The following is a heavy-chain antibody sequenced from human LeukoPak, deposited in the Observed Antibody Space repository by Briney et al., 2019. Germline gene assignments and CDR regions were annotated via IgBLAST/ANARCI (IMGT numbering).Heavy chain of an antibody. J-gene: IGHJ4*02. CDR3: AKKLGIAADGTDWSH. V-gene: IGHV3-23*01. Sequence: PGGSLRLSCAASGFTFSSYAMSWVRQAPGKGLEWVSGLSSSGGRTYYADSVKGRFTISRDNSKNTLYLQMNSLRAEDTAVYYCAKKLGIAADGTDWSHWGQGTLVTVSS. CDR1: GFTFSSYA. D-gene: IGHD6-13*01. CDR2: LSSSGGRT.